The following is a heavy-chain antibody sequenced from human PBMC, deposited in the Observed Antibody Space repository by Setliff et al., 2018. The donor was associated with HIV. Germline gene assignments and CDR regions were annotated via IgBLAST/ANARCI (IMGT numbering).Heavy chain of an antibody. D-gene: IGHD2-15*01. V-gene: IGHV3-7*05. Sequence: GESLRLSCVTSGFIFTDYWMSWVRQAPGKGLEWVANIRQDGGETHYVDSVKGRFTISRDNAKNSLYLQMNGLGAEDTALYYCASTRFGGPAAAAVVGGRIDFDNWGRGTLGTVSS. CDR3: ASTRFGGPAAAAVVGGRIDFDN. CDR1: GFIFTDYW. CDR2: IRQDGGET. J-gene: IGHJ4*02.